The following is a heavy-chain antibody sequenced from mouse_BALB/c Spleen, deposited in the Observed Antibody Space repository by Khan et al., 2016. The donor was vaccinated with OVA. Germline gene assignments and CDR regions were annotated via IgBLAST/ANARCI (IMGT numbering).Heavy chain of an antibody. CDR2: ISYSGNT. V-gene: IGHV3-2*02. Sequence: EVKLQESGPGLVKPSQSLSLTCTVTGYSITSDYAWNWIRQFPGNKLEWMGYISYSGNTSYNPSLKSRISITRDTSKNQFFLQVNSVTTEDTATYYCARSGYEAWFAYWGQGTLVTVSA. J-gene: IGHJ3*01. CDR3: ARSGYEAWFAY. D-gene: IGHD2-14*01. CDR1: GYSITSDYA.